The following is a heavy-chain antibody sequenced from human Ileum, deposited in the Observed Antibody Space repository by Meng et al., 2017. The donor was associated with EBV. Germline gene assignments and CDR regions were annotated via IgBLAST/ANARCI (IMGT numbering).Heavy chain of an antibody. CDR3: ARAGNGGSYYFTY. Sequence: QVVQCGAEVKKPGESVKGSWKASGYTFSNYGISWLRQAPGQGLEWMGWISAYNGNTNYAQNLQGRVTMTTDTSTGTAYMEVRSLRSDDTAVYYCARAGNGGSYYFTYWGQGTLVTVSS. CDR1: GYTFSNYG. CDR2: ISAYNGNT. D-gene: IGHD1-26*01. V-gene: IGHV1-18*01. J-gene: IGHJ4*02.